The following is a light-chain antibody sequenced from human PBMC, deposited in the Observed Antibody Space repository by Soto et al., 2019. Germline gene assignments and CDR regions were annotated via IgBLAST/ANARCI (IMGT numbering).Light chain of an antibody. J-gene: IGKJ1*01. V-gene: IGKV1-5*03. CDR1: QTISSW. CDR2: KAS. CDR3: QHYNSYSEA. Sequence: DIQMTQSPSTLSGSVGDRVTITCRASQTISSWLAWYQQKPGKAPKLLIYKASTLKSGVPSRFSGSGSGTEFTLTISRLQPDDSATYYCQHYNSYSEAFGQGTKLDI.